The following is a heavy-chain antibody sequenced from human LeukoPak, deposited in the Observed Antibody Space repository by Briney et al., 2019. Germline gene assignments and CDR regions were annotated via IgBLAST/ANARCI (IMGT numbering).Heavy chain of an antibody. V-gene: IGHV4-34*01. D-gene: IGHD3-10*01. CDR3: ARGRRYYYGSGFYY. CDR2: INHSGTI. CDR1: GGTFKDYY. J-gene: IGHJ4*01. Sequence: SETLSLTCAVYGGTFKDYYWTWIRQSPGKGLEWIGEINHSGTINSNPSLKSRVTTSVDTSKNQFSLRLTSVTAADAAIYYCARGRRYYYGSGFYYWGQGTLVTVST.